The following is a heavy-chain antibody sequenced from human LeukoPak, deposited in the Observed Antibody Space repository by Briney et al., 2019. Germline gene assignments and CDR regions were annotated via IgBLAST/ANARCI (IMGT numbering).Heavy chain of an antibody. Sequence: ASVKVSRKVSGYHFTGYHVHGVRQAPGQGREGVGRISTDSGDTIYGPKFQGRVALNRDTSINTAHMELSRLTSDDAAVYYCAGLGSTVKGRIDPWGQGTPVTVSS. V-gene: IGHV1-2*02. D-gene: IGHD5/OR15-5a*01. CDR2: ISTDSGDT. J-gene: IGHJ5*02. CDR3: AGLGSTVKGRIDP. CDR1: GYHFTGYH.